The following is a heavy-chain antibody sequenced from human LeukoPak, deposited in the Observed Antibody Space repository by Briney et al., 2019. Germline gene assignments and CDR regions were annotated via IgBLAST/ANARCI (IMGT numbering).Heavy chain of an antibody. CDR3: AKDWTYASDI. V-gene: IGHV3-48*01. CDR2: IDGSSRAI. Sequence: GGSLRLSCAASGFNFDDYVMTWVRQAPGKGLEWVSHIDGSSRAIYYADSVKGRSTISRDNAKNSLYLQMNSLRAEDTAVYYCAKDWTYASDIWGQGTMVTVSS. D-gene: IGHD3/OR15-3a*01. J-gene: IGHJ3*02. CDR1: GFNFDDYV.